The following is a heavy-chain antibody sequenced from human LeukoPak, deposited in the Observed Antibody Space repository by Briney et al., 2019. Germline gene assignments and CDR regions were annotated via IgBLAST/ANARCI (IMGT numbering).Heavy chain of an antibody. CDR3: ATDLHLYDTSGHYSPFDY. CDR2: VYSSGTT. J-gene: IGHJ4*02. CDR1: GDSISTSNYY. D-gene: IGHD3-22*01. Sequence: SETLSLTCTVSGDSISTSNYYWGWIRQSPGMGLEWIGSVYSSGTTYYSPSLESRITISVDTSKNQFTLKLTSVTAADTAIYCCATDLHLYDTSGHYSPFDYWGQGTLVTVSS. V-gene: IGHV4-39*06.